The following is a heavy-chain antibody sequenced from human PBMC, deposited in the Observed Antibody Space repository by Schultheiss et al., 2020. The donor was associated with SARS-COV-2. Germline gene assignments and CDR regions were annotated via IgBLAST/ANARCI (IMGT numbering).Heavy chain of an antibody. CDR3: ARAYGDYGVAEYFQH. D-gene: IGHD4-17*01. CDR2: MNPNSGNT. Sequence: ASVKVSCKASGYTFTSYDINWVRQATGQGLEWMGWMNPNSGNTGYAQKFQGRVTMTRNTSISTAYMELSSLRSEDTAVYYCARAYGDYGVAEYFQHWGQGTLVTVSS. CDR1: GYTFTSYD. V-gene: IGHV1-8*01. J-gene: IGHJ1*01.